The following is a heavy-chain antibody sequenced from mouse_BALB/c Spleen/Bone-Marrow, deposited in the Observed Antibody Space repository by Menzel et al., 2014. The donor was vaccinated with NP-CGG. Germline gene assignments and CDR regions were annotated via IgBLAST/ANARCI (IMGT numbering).Heavy chain of an antibody. Sequence: EVHLVESGGGLAQPGASLKLSCAASGFDFSRYWMTWVRQAPGKGLEWIGEINPASSTINYTPSLKDKFTISRDNAKNTLYLQMSKVTSEDTAVYYCAKDYYYACFVYWGQGTLVTVSA. D-gene: IGHD1-1*01. CDR3: AKDYYYACFVY. CDR1: GFDFSRYW. J-gene: IGHJ3*01. V-gene: IGHV4-1*02. CDR2: INPASSTI.